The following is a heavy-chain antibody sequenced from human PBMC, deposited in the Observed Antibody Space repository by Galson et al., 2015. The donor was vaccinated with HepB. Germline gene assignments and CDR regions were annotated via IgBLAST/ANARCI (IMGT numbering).Heavy chain of an antibody. J-gene: IGHJ4*02. Sequence: SVKVSCKASGYTFTSYGISWVRQAPGQGLEWMGWISAYNGNTNYAQKLQGRVTMTTDTSTSTAYMELRSLRSDDTAVYYCAKIAYCGGDCSYFDYWGQGTLVTVSS. CDR1: GYTFTSYG. D-gene: IGHD2-21*02. CDR3: AKIAYCGGDCSYFDY. V-gene: IGHV1-18*01. CDR2: ISAYNGNT.